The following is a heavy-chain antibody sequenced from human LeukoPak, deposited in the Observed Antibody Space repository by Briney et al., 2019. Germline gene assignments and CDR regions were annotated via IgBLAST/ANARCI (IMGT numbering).Heavy chain of an antibody. J-gene: IGHJ4*02. Sequence: PGGSLRLSCAASGFTFSSYWMHWVRQAPGKGLVWVSRINSDGSRTRYADSVKGRFTISRDNAKNTLYLQMNSLRAEDTAVYYCARVSPEGDYDYWGQGTLVTVSS. D-gene: IGHD4-11*01. CDR2: INSDGSRT. CDR3: ARVSPEGDYDY. V-gene: IGHV3-74*01. CDR1: GFTFSSYW.